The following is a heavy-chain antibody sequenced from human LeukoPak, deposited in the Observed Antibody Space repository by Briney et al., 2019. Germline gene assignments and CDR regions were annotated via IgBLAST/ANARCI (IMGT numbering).Heavy chain of an antibody. CDR3: ARDGEYLSYYYYMDV. CDR1: GYTFTSYY. D-gene: IGHD4-17*01. V-gene: IGHV1-46*01. CDR2: INPSSGRT. Sequence: AASVKVSCKASGYTFTSYYMHWVRQAPGQGLEWMGMINPSSGRTSYAQKFQGRVTMTSDTSTSTVYMEVSSLRSEDTALYYCARDGEYLSYYYYMDVWGKGTTVTISS. J-gene: IGHJ6*03.